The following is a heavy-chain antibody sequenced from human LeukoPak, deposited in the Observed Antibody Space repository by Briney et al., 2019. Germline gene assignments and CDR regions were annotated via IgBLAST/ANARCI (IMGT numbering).Heavy chain of an antibody. V-gene: IGHV4-59*01. CDR2: IYHSGST. CDR1: GGSISSYY. Sequence: SSETLSLTCTVSGGSISSYYWSWIRQPPGKGLEWIGYIYHSGSTNYNPSLKSRVTISVDTSKNQFSLKLSSVTAADTAVYYCAKDPPPRHEYYYDSSGYYDWGQGTLVTVSS. J-gene: IGHJ4*02. D-gene: IGHD3-22*01. CDR3: AKDPPPRHEYYYDSSGYYD.